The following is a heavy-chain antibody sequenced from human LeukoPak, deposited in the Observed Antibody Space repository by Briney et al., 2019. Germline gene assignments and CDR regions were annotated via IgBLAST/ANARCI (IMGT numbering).Heavy chain of an antibody. D-gene: IGHD4-17*01. Sequence: GSLRLSCAASGFTFSSYEMNWVRQAPGKGLERVSYISNSGSPKHYADSVKGQFTISRDNAKNSLYLQMNSLRAEDTAVYYCARDPNGDYDFDYWGQGTLVTVSS. CDR1: GFTFSSYE. CDR3: ARDPNGDYDFDY. J-gene: IGHJ4*02. CDR2: ISNSGSPK. V-gene: IGHV3-48*03.